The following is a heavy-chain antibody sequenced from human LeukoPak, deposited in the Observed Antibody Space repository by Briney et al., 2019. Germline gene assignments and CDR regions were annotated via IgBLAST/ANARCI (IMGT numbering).Heavy chain of an antibody. CDR2: INQDGSEK. Sequence: GGSLRLSCAASRFTFSNYWMNWFRQAPGKGLEWVANINQDGSEKNYVDSVKGRFTISRDNAENSLYLQMNSLGAEDTAVYYCARGVPYYYGSGIPANDAFDIWGQGTMVTVSS. D-gene: IGHD3-10*01. J-gene: IGHJ3*02. CDR1: RFTFSNYW. V-gene: IGHV3-7*01. CDR3: ARGVPYYYGSGIPANDAFDI.